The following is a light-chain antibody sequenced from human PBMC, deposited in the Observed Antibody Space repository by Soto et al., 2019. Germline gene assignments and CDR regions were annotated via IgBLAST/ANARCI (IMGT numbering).Light chain of an antibody. Sequence: IQLTPSPSSLSASVGDRVTITCRASQGISSYLAWYQQKPGKAPKLLIYGASTLEGGVPFRFSGSGSGTDFTLTISSMQPEDFATYYCQQLNTYPITFGQGTRLDIK. J-gene: IGKJ5*01. CDR3: QQLNTYPIT. CDR1: QGISSY. CDR2: GAS. V-gene: IGKV1-9*01.